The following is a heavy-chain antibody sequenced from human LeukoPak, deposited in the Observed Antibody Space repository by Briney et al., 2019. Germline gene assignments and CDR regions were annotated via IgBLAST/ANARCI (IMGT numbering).Heavy chain of an antibody. V-gene: IGHV1-69*13. CDR1: GGTFSSYA. Sequence: SVKVSCKASGGTFSSYAISWVRQAPGQGLEWMGGIIPIFGTANYAQKFQGRVTITADESTSTAYMELSSLRSEDTAVYYCARGGDSGPPKVGAFDIWGQGTMVTVSS. CDR2: IIPIFGTA. J-gene: IGHJ3*02. CDR3: ARGGDSGPPKVGAFDI. D-gene: IGHD5-12*01.